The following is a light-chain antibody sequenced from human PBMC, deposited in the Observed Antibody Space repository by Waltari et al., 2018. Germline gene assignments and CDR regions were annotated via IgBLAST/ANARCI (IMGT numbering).Light chain of an antibody. CDR1: SSDVGAYNF. CDR2: DVN. CDR3: SSFTTSGTYV. Sequence: QSALTQPASVSGSPGQSIAISCAGTSSDVGAYNFVSWYQQHPGKAPKLMIYDVNGRPSGVSVRFSGSKSGNTASLTISGLQAEDETDYYCSSFTTSGTYVFGTGTKVTVL. V-gene: IGLV2-14*03. J-gene: IGLJ1*01.